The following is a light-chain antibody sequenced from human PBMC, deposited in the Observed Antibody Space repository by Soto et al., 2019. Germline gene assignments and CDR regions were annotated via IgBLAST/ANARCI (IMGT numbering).Light chain of an antibody. V-gene: IGLV1-40*01. CDR3: HSYDSSLSGSV. CDR1: NCNSGARND. Sequence: QSVLTQPPSVSGAPGQRVTISCTGGNCNSGARNDVHWYQQIPGTAPKLLIYGDNNRPSGVPDRFSGSKSGTSASLAITGLQAEDEADYYCHSYDSSLSGSVFGGGTKLTVL. CDR2: GDN. J-gene: IGLJ3*02.